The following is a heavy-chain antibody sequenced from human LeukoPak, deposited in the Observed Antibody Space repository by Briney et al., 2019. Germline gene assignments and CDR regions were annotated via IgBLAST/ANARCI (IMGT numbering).Heavy chain of an antibody. J-gene: IGHJ6*03. CDR3: ARSVGKQQLVPRDYYYYYMDV. Sequence: ASVKVSCKASGYTFTSYGISWVRQAPGQGLEWMGWISAYNGNTNYAQKLQGRVTTTTDTSTSTAYMELRSLRSDDTAVYYCARSVGKQQLVPRDYYYYYMDVWGKGTTVTVSS. V-gene: IGHV1-18*01. D-gene: IGHD6-13*01. CDR1: GYTFTSYG. CDR2: ISAYNGNT.